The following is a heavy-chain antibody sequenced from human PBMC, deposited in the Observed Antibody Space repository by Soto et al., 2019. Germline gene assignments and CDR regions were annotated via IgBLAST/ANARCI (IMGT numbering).Heavy chain of an antibody. J-gene: IGHJ4*02. D-gene: IGHD4-17*01. V-gene: IGHV4-59*01. CDR2: IYYSGST. CDR3: AREYYGDYFDY. CDR1: GGSISNYY. Sequence: SETLSLTCAVSGGSISNYYWSWIRQPPGRGLEWIGYIYYSGSTNYNPSLKSRVTISVDTSKNQFSLKLSSVTAADTAVYYCAREYYGDYFDYWGQGTLVTVSS.